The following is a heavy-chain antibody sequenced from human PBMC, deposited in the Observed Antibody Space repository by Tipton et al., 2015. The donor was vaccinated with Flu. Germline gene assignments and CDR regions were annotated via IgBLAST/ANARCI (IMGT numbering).Heavy chain of an antibody. CDR1: GGSISGTYY. CDR2: IFYSGSFSGGST. V-gene: IGHV4-39*07. CDR3: ARGSPYDSSGYYSDY. J-gene: IGHJ4*02. Sequence: TLSLTCTVSGGSISGTYYWGWIRQPPGKGLEWIGSIFYSGSFSGGSTYYNPSLKSRVTISVDTSKNQFSLKLSSVTAADTTIYYCARGSPYDSSGYYSDYWGQGTQVTVSS. D-gene: IGHD3-22*01.